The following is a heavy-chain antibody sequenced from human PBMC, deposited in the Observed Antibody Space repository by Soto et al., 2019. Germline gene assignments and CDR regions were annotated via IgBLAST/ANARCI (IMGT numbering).Heavy chain of an antibody. CDR3: VRDRSLKVPTSIDC. CDR1: GFTLSSYE. J-gene: IGHJ4*01. CDR2: ISYSGSPT. V-gene: IGHV3-48*03. D-gene: IGHD3-16*01. Sequence: EVQLVESGGGLVQPGGFLRLSCVGSGFTLSSYEMNWVRQAPGKGLEWVAWISYSGSPTVHADSVEGRFTISRDNAKNSLYLKMNSLRAEDTAVYYCVRDRSLKVPTSIDCWGRGALVTVSS.